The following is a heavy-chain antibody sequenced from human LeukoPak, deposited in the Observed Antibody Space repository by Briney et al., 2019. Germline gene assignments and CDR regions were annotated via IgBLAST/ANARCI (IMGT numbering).Heavy chain of an antibody. CDR3: ARGGSYLSAFDI. D-gene: IGHD1-26*01. CDR1: GFTFSSYA. Sequence: GSLRLSCAASGFTFSSYAMSWVRQAPGKGLEWVSTIRNSDGNTYYADSVKGRFTISRDNSKNTLYLQMNSLRAEDTAVYYCARGGSYLSAFDIWGQGTMVTVSS. CDR2: IRNSDGNT. V-gene: IGHV3-23*01. J-gene: IGHJ3*02.